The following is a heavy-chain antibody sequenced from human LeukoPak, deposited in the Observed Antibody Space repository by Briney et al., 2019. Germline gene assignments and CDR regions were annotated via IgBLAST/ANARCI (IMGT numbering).Heavy chain of an antibody. D-gene: IGHD2/OR15-2a*01. J-gene: IGHJ6*03. Sequence: QPGGSLRLSCAASGFTFSSYGMSWVRQAPGKGLEWVSAISGSGGSTYYADSGKGRFTISRDNSKNTLYLEMNSLRAEDTAVYYCAKDGVSYYYYMDVWGKGTTVTVSS. CDR1: GFTFSSYG. V-gene: IGHV3-23*01. CDR2: ISGSGGST. CDR3: AKDGVSYYYYMDV.